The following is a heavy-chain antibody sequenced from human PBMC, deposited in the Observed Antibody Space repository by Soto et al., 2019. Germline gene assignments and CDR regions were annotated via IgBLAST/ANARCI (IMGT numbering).Heavy chain of an antibody. CDR3: ASPASNWNYSLAFDI. D-gene: IGHD1-7*01. V-gene: IGHV5-51*01. Sequence: PGESLKISCKGSGYSFTSYWIGWVRQMPGKGLEWMGIIYPGDSDTRYSPSFQGQVTISADKSISTAYLQWSSLKASDTAMYYCASPASNWNYSLAFDIWGQGTMVTVS. J-gene: IGHJ3*02. CDR2: IYPGDSDT. CDR1: GYSFTSYW.